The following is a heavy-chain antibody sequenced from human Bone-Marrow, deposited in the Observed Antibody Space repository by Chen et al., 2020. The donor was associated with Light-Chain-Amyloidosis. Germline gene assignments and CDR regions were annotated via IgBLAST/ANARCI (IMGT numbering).Heavy chain of an antibody. Sequence: GRLTISRDNSKNALFLQMNSLRAEDTAVYYCAKDISYDDILPGYPSDAFDIWGQGTMVTVSS. CDR3: AKDISYDDILPGYPSDAFDI. D-gene: IGHD3-9*01. V-gene: IGHV3-23*01. J-gene: IGHJ3*02.